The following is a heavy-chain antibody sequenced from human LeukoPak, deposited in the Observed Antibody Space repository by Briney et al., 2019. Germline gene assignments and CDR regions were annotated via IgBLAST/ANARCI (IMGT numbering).Heavy chain of an antibody. CDR3: ARGRSRCSSTSCYISSPPGV. Sequence: NASETLSLTCTVSGGSISSYYWSWIRQPPGKGLEWIGEINHSGSTNYNPSLKSRVTISVDTSKNQFSLKLRSVTAADTAVYYCARGRSRCSSTSCYISSPPGVWGKGTTVTVSS. J-gene: IGHJ6*04. D-gene: IGHD2-2*02. CDR1: GGSISSYY. CDR2: INHSGST. V-gene: IGHV4-34*01.